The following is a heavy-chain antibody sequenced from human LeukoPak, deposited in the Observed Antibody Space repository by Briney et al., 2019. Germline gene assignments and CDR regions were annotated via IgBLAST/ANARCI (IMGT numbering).Heavy chain of an antibody. J-gene: IGHJ6*03. CDR1: GFPLSSYA. Sequence: GGSLRLSCAAFGFPLSSYAMSWVRQAPGKGLEWVAVISYDGSNKYYADSVKGRFTISRDNSKNTLYLQMNSLRAEDTAVYYCAKDTAMAISYYYMDVWGKGTTVTVSS. CDR2: ISYDGSNK. V-gene: IGHV3-30*18. CDR3: AKDTAMAISYYYMDV. D-gene: IGHD5-18*01.